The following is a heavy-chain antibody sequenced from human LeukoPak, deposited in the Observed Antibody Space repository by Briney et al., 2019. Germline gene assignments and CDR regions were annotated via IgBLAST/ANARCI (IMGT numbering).Heavy chain of an antibody. CDR1: GFGFSSYW. Sequence: PGGSLRLSCAASGFGFSSYWMTWVRQAPGRGLEWVANIKVDGSEKYYVDSVKGRFTISRDNAENSLYLQTNSLRAEDTAVYYCARGTSSSPNWFDPWGQGTLVTVSS. CDR3: ARGTSSSPNWFDP. V-gene: IGHV3-7*04. D-gene: IGHD6-13*01. J-gene: IGHJ5*02. CDR2: IKVDGSEK.